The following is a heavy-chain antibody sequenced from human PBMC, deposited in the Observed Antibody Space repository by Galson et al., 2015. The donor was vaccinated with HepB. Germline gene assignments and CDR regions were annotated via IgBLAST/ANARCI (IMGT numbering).Heavy chain of an antibody. Sequence: SLRLSCAASGFAFDNYAMTWVRQAAGKGLEWVSSIANSGSHTYYADSVRGRFTLSRDNSKNTVSLQMSSLSADDTAVYYCAKDAIRASLHMWYFHYWGPGTLVVVSS. CDR1: GFAFDNYA. V-gene: IGHV3-23*01. CDR2: IANSGSHT. CDR3: AKDAIRASLHMWYFHY. D-gene: IGHD2-15*01. J-gene: IGHJ4*02.